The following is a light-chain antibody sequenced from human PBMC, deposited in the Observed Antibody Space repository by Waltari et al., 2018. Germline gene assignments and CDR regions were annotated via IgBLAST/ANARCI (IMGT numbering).Light chain of an antibody. Sequence: DIVMTQSPESLAVSLGATATINCKSSESVLYNSNNKNHLAWYQQKPGQPPKLLLYWASTRKSGVPDRFSGSGSETDFTLTVTSLQAEDAAVYYCQQYYSTPLTFGGGTRVEI. J-gene: IGKJ4*01. CDR1: ESVLYNSNNKNH. CDR3: QQYYSTPLT. CDR2: WAS. V-gene: IGKV4-1*01.